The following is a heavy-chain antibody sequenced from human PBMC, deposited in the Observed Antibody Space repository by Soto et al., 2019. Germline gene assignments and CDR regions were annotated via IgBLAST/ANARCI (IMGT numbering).Heavy chain of an antibody. CDR2: IHSSGRT. CDR3: ARYHYESSSYPAFDY. CDR1: GGSFNSFDYY. J-gene: IGHJ4*02. V-gene: IGHV4-30-4*01. D-gene: IGHD3-22*01. Sequence: QVQLQDSGPGLVKPSQTLSLTCTVSGGSFNSFDYYWSWIRQPPGKGLEWIGYIHSSGRTYYNPSLKSRLTISMDTSKNQFSLKLSSVTVADTAVYYCARYHYESSSYPAFDYWGQGTLVAVSS.